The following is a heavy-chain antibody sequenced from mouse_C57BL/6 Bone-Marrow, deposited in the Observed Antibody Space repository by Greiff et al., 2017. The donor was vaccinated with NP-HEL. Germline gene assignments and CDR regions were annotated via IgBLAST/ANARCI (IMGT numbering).Heavy chain of an antibody. CDR1: GYTFTSYD. V-gene: IGHV1-85*01. J-gene: IGHJ3*01. Sequence: VKLMESGPELVKPGASVKLSCKASGYTFTSYDINWVKQRPGQGLEWIGWIYPRDGSTKYNEKFKGKATLTVDTSSSTAYMELHSLTSEDSAVYFCARAIKGDYYLNAYWGQGTLVTVSA. CDR2: IYPRDGST. D-gene: IGHD1-1*01. CDR3: ARAIKGDYYLNAY.